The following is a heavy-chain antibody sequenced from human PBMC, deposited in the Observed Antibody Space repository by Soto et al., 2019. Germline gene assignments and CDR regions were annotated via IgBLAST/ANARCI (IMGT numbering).Heavy chain of an antibody. CDR2: ISAYNGNT. V-gene: IGHV1-18*04. D-gene: IGHD3-3*01. J-gene: IGHJ4*02. Sequence: GASVKVSCKASGYTFTSYGISWVRQAPGQGLEWMGWISAYNGNTNYAQKLQGRVTMTTDTSTSTAYMELRSLRSDDTAVYYCARDDRVTIFGVTFRSGLVDYWGQGTMVTVYS. CDR1: GYTFTSYG. CDR3: ARDDRVTIFGVTFRSGLVDY.